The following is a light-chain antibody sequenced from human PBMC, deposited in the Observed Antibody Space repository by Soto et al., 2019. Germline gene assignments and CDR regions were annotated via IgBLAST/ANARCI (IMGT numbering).Light chain of an antibody. CDR3: LQDYTYPPT. J-gene: IGKJ5*01. CDR2: AAS. Sequence: AIQMTQSPSSQSASVGDRVTITCRASQAIRNDLGWYQQKPGKAPKLLIYAASSLRSGVPSRFSGSGSGTDFTLTISSLQAEDFATYYRLQDYTYPPTFGQGTRLEIK. CDR1: QAIRND. V-gene: IGKV1-6*02.